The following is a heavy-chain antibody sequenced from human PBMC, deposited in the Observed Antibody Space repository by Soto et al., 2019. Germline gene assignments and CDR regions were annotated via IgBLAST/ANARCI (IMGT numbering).Heavy chain of an antibody. J-gene: IGHJ5*02. CDR2: IYYSWTT. CDR1: VFSINRYYHE. V-gene: IGHV4-30-4*01. CDR3: ARKRRGGYWFDP. Sequence: SETLSLTCSFSVFSINRYYHEWTWIRQPPGKGLEWIGSIYYSWTTNYNPSLKSRITVSIDTSKNQFSLNLTSVTAAETALYYSARKRRGGYWFDPWGQGTPVTVSS.